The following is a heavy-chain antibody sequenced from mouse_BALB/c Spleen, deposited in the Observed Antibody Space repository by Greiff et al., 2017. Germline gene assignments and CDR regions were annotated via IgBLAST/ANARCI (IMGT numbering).Heavy chain of an antibody. CDR3: ARVEVTGPFAY. V-gene: IGHV1-14*01. D-gene: IGHD2-1*01. Sequence: VQLQQSGPELVKPGASVKMSCKASGYTFTSYVMHWVKQKPGQGLEWIGYINPYNDGTKYNEKFKGKATLTSDKSSSTAYMELSSLTSEDSAVYYSARVEVTGPFAYWGQGTLVTVSA. CDR2: INPYNDGT. J-gene: IGHJ3*01. CDR1: GYTFTSYV.